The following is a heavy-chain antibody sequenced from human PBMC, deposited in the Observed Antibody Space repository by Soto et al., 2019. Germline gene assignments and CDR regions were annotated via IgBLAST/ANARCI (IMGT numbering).Heavy chain of an antibody. CDR3: ARDVPDSSGWYGVHDY. D-gene: IGHD6-19*01. CDR1: GFTFSSYA. V-gene: IGHV3-30-3*01. J-gene: IGHJ4*02. Sequence: GGSLRLSCAASGFTFSSYAMHWVRQAPGKGLEWVAVISYDGSNKYYADSVKGRFTISRDNSKNTLYLQMNSLRAEDTAVYYCARDVPDSSGWYGVHDYWGQGTLVTVSS. CDR2: ISYDGSNK.